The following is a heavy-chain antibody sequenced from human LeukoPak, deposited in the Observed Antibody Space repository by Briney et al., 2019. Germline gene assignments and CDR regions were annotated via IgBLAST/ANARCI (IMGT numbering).Heavy chain of an antibody. V-gene: IGHV4-59*08. CDR2: MYYSGST. CDR1: GGSISSYY. Sequence: SETLSLTCTVSGGSISSYYWSWIRQPPGKGLERIGYMYYSGSTDYNPSLKSRVTLSVDTSNNHFSLNLYSVTAADTAVYYCARKSLTGRFNDYDIWSFDLWGRGTLVTVSS. CDR3: ARKSLTGRFNDYDIWSFDL. D-gene: IGHD3-9*01. J-gene: IGHJ2*01.